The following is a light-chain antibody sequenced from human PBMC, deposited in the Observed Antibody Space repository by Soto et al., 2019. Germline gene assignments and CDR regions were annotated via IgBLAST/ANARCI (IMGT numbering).Light chain of an antibody. CDR2: EDT. J-gene: IGLJ2*01. Sequence: SYELTQPPSVSVSPGQTANITCSGNTLGSKFVFWYQQKAGQSPMVVIYEDTKRPSGIPERFSGSNSGNTATLTISGTQAMDAADFYCQAWDSGTVVFGGGTKVTVL. CDR3: QAWDSGTVV. CDR1: TLGSKF. V-gene: IGLV3-1*01.